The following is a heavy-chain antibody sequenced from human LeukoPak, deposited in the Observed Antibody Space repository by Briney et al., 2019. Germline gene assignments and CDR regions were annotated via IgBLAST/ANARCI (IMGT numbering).Heavy chain of an antibody. J-gene: IGHJ6*03. CDR1: GFTFSSYA. V-gene: IGHV3-23*01. D-gene: IGHD3-22*01. Sequence: GGSLRLSCAASGFTFSSYAMSWVRQAPGKGLEWVSAISGSGGSTYYADSVKGRFTISRDNSKNTLYLQMNSLRAEDTAVYYCAKHAYYYDSSGYPSHSPPRLFYYMDVWGKGTTVTVSS. CDR2: ISGSGGST. CDR3: AKHAYYYDSSGYPSHSPPRLFYYMDV.